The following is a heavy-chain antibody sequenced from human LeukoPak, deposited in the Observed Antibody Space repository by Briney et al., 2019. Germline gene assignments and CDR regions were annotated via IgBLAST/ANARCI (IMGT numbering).Heavy chain of an antibody. CDR2: ISSSGSTI. D-gene: IGHD1-1*01. V-gene: IGHV3-11*01. CDR3: ARDFPLTGTTRYNWFDP. J-gene: IGHJ5*02. Sequence: PEGSLRLSCAASGFTFSDYYMSWIRQAPGKGLEWVSYISSSGSTIYYADSVKGRFTISRDNAKNSLYLQMNSLRAEDTAVYYCARDFPLTGTTRYNWFDPWGQGTLVTVSS. CDR1: GFTFSDYY.